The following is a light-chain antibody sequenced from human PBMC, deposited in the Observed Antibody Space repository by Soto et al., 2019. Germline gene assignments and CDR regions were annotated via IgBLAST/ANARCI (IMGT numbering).Light chain of an antibody. CDR1: QSISVY. Sequence: EIKLTQSPSSLSASVGDGVTITCRASQSISVYLNWYQQKPGKAPKLLIHTASRLESGVPSRFSGSGSETEFTLTISSLQPEDFATYYCQQSKNSPRYSFGQGTKVDI. CDR2: TAS. J-gene: IGKJ2*01. CDR3: QQSKNSPRYS. V-gene: IGKV1-39*01.